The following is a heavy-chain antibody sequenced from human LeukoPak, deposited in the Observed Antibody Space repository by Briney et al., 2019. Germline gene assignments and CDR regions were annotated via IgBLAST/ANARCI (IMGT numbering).Heavy chain of an antibody. V-gene: IGHV3-21*01. Sequence: GGSLRLSCAASGFTFSAYSMNWVRQAPGKGLEWVSSISSSSTYIYYTDSVKGRFTISRDNAQNSLYLQMNSLGAEDTAVYYCARSLKTISSSYGYWGQGTLVTVSS. CDR2: ISSSSTYI. CDR1: GFTFSAYS. CDR3: ARSLKTISSSYGY. J-gene: IGHJ4*02. D-gene: IGHD6-13*01.